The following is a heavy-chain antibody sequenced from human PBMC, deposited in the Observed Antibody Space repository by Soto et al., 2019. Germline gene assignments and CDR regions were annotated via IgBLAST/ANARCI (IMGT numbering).Heavy chain of an antibody. J-gene: IGHJ4*02. CDR3: ARGADYDSSGYYYIGY. Sequence: SQTLSLTCGISGDSVSSNGAAWHWIRQSPSRGLEWLGRTYYRSKWYNDYAVSVKSRITINPDISKNQFSLQLNSVTPEDTAVYYCARGADYDSSGYYYIGYWGQGTLVTVSS. V-gene: IGHV6-1*01. CDR1: GDSVSSNGAA. D-gene: IGHD3-22*01. CDR2: TYYRSKWYN.